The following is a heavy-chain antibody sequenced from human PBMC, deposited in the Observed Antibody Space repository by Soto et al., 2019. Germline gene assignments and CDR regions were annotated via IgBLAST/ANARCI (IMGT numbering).Heavy chain of an antibody. Sequence: SQTLSLTCAISGDSVSSNSAAWNWIRQSPSRGLEWLGRTYYRSKWYNDYAVSVKSRITINPDTSKNQFSLQLNSVTPEDTAVYYCAREGYSSSSLGGEYYYYYGMDVWGQGTTVTVSS. V-gene: IGHV6-1*01. CDR1: GDSVSSNSAA. J-gene: IGHJ6*02. CDR2: TYYRSKWYN. D-gene: IGHD6-6*01. CDR3: AREGYSSSSLGGEYYYYYGMDV.